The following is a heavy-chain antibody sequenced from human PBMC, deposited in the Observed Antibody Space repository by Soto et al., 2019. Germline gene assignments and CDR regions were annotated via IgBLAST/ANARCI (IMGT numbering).Heavy chain of an antibody. CDR3: ARREIQGPIDY. D-gene: IGHD1-26*01. CDR2: IYSSGTT. J-gene: IGHJ4*02. CDR1: GYSISSSNW. V-gene: IGHV4-28*01. Sequence: QVQLQESGPGLVKPSDTLSLTCAVSGYSISSSNWWGWILQPPGKGLEWFGYIYSSGTTYYNPSLKSRVTMSVDTSKNRCSLTLTSVTAVDTAVYYCARREIQGPIDYWGQGTLVTVSS.